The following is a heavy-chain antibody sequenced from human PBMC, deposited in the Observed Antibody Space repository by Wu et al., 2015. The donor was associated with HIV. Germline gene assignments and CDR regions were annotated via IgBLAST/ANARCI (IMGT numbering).Heavy chain of an antibody. CDR3: VRDGAYGDGGAFDI. D-gene: IGHD4-17*01. Sequence: QVQLVQSGAEVKKAGSSVKVSCKASGGTFSMYAIDWVRQDPGQGLEWMGRVIPIFGTSTYAQRLQGRVTIAADESTSTAYMELSSLRSDDTAVYYCVRDGAYGDGGAFDIWGLGTMVTVSS. CDR1: GGTFSMYA. V-gene: IGHV1-69*13. J-gene: IGHJ3*02. CDR2: VIPIFGTS.